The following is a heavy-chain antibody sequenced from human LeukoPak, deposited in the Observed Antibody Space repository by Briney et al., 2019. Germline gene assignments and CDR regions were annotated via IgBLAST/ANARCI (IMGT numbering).Heavy chain of an antibody. CDR3: ARECYYDSSGLGFDP. CDR1: GYTFTSYG. D-gene: IGHD3-22*01. CDR2: ISAYNGNT. Sequence: GASVKVSCKASGYTFTSYGISWVRQAPGQGLEWMGWISAYNGNTNYAQKLQGRVTMTTDTSTSTAYMELRSLRSDDTAVYYCARECYYDSSGLGFDPWGQGTLVTVSS. J-gene: IGHJ5*02. V-gene: IGHV1-18*01.